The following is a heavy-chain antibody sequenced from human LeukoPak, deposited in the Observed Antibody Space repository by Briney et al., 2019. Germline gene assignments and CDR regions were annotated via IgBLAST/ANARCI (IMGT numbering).Heavy chain of an antibody. J-gene: IGHJ4*02. CDR1: GGSISSYY. V-gene: IGHV4-59*01. Sequence: SETLSLTCTVSGGSISSYYWSWIQQPPGKGLEWIGYIYYSGSTNYNPSLKSRVTISVGTSKNQFSLKLSSVTAADTAVYYCARLGRGYFDYWGQGTLVTVSS. D-gene: IGHD2-15*01. CDR2: IYYSGST. CDR3: ARLGRGYFDY.